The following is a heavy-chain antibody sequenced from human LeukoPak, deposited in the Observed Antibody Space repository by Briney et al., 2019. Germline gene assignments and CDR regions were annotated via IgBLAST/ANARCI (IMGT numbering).Heavy chain of an antibody. V-gene: IGHV4-31*03. CDR1: GGSMSSGAYY. CDR3: ARDRGYSYGIVDAFDI. D-gene: IGHD5-18*01. Sequence: PSDTLSLTCTLSGGSMSSGAYYWSWIRPPPGKGLEWFGYIYYSGSTYYNPSLKRRVTISVDTSKNQFSLKLSSVTAADTAVYYCARDRGYSYGIVDAFDIWGQGTMVTVSS. J-gene: IGHJ3*02. CDR2: IYYSGST.